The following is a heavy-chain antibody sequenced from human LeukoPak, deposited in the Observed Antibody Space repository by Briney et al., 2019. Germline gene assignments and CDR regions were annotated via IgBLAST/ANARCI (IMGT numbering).Heavy chain of an antibody. D-gene: IGHD6-13*01. V-gene: IGHV1-24*01. CDR2: FDPEDGET. CDR3: AIVRGVRIAAAHY. Sequence: ASVKVSCKVSGYTLTELSMHWVRQAPGKGLEWMGGFDPEDGETIYAQKLQGRVTMTTDTSTSTAYMELRSLRSDDTAVYYCAIVRGVRIAAAHYWGQGTLVTVSS. CDR1: GYTLTELS. J-gene: IGHJ4*02.